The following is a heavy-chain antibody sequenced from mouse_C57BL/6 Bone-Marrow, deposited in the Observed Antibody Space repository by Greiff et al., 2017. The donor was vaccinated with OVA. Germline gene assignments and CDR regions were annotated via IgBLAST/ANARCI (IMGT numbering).Heavy chain of an antibody. J-gene: IGHJ4*01. CDR1: GFTFSSYA. D-gene: IGHD2-1*01. CDR3: ARGGYYRYAMDY. V-gene: IGHV5-4*03. Sequence: EVKLMESGGGLVKPGGSLKLSCAASGFTFSSYAMSWVRQTPEKRLEWVATISDGGSYTYYPDNVKGRFTISRDNAKNNLYLQMSHLKSEDTAMYYCARGGYYRYAMDYWGQGTSVTVSS. CDR2: ISDGGSYT.